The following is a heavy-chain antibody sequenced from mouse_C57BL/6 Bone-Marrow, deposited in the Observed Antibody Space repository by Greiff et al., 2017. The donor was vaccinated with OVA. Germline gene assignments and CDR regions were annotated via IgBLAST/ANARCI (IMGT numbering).Heavy chain of an antibody. J-gene: IGHJ2*01. CDR3: ASHYYGSRFDY. CDR2: ISGGGGNT. D-gene: IGHD1-1*01. V-gene: IGHV5-9*01. CDR1: GFTFSSYT. Sequence: EVKVVESGGGLVKPGGSLKLSCAASGFTFSSYTMSWVRQTPEKRLEWVATISGGGGNTYYPDSVKGRFTISRDNAKNTLYLQMSSLRSEDTALYYCASHYYGSRFDYWGQGTTLTVSS.